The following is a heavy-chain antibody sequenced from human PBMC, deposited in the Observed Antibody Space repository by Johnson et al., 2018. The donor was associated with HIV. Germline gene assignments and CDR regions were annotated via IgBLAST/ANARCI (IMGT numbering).Heavy chain of an antibody. J-gene: IGHJ3*02. CDR2: IWHDGTTK. CDR1: GFTFSSYA. V-gene: IGHV3-33*08. CDR3: ARNPLFSAFDI. D-gene: IGHD3-10*02. Sequence: QVQLVESGGGIVQPGRSLRLSCAVSGFTFSSYAMHWVRQTPGKGLEWAAVIWHDGTTKYYVDSVKGRFTISRDNSKKTLYLQMKSLRVEDTAVYYCARNPLFSAFDIWDQGTMVTVSS.